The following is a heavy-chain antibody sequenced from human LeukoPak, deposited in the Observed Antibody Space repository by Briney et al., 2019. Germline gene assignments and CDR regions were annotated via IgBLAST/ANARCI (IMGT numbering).Heavy chain of an antibody. CDR2: IYYSGST. J-gene: IGHJ4*02. V-gene: IGHV4-39*07. Sequence: SETLSLTCTVSGGSISTSSYYWGWIRQPPGKGLEWIGSIYYSGSTYYNPSLKSRVTISVDTSMNQFSLKLSSVTAADTAVYYCARVTFGGSYYPTPYYFDYWGQGTLVTVSS. D-gene: IGHD1-26*01. CDR1: GGSISTSSYY. CDR3: ARVTFGGSYYPTPYYFDY.